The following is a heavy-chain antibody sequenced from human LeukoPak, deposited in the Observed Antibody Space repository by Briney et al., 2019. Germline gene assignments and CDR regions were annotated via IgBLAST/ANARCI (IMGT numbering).Heavy chain of an antibody. CDR3: AREIRRAAAPTKDYSYYMDV. CDR1: GYSISSGYY. Sequence: SETLSLTCTVSGYSISSGYYWGWIRQPPGKGLEWIGSIYHSGSTYYNPSLKSRVTISVDTSKNQFSLKLSSVTAADTAVYYCAREIRRAAAPTKDYSYYMDVWGKGTTVTVSS. D-gene: IGHD6-13*01. V-gene: IGHV4-38-2*02. J-gene: IGHJ6*03. CDR2: IYHSGST.